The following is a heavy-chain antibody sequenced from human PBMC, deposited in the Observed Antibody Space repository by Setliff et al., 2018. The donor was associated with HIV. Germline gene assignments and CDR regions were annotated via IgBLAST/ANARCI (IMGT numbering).Heavy chain of an antibody. V-gene: IGHV3-74*01. CDR1: GFTFSNYW. D-gene: IGHD3-10*02. CDR2: IHGYRSDT. Sequence: GGSLRLSCAASGFTFSNYWMHWVRQAPGKGLVWVSSIHGYRSDTNYADSVKGRFIISRDNAKNTLYLQTNSLRVDDTAVYYCVRDEGTDYFVFWGKGTTVTVSS. J-gene: IGHJ6*04. CDR3: VRDEGTDYFVF.